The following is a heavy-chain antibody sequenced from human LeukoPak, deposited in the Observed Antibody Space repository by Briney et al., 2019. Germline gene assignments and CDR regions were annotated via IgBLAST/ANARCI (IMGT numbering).Heavy chain of an antibody. J-gene: IGHJ3*02. CDR2: IRYDGSNK. D-gene: IGHD6-13*01. CDR1: GFTFSSYG. V-gene: IGHV3-30*02. CDR3: AKDSSSWYRGKKYAFDI. Sequence: GGSLRLSCAASGFTFSSYGMHWVRQAPGKGLEWVAFIRYDGSNKYYADSVKGRFTISRDNSKNTLYLQMNSLRAEDTAVYYCAKDSSSWYRGKKYAFDIWDQGTMVTVSS.